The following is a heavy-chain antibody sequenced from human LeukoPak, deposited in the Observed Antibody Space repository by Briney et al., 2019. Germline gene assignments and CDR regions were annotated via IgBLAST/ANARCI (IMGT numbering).Heavy chain of an antibody. CDR1: GGSISSYY. V-gene: IGHV4-59*01. D-gene: IGHD3-16*01. Sequence: SETLSLTCTVSGGSISSYYWSWIRQPPGKGLEWIGYISYSGSTSYNPSLKSRVTISVDTSKNQFSLKLSSVTAADTAVYYCARRRGTYDYWGQGTLVTVSS. CDR3: ARRRGTYDY. CDR2: ISYSGST. J-gene: IGHJ4*02.